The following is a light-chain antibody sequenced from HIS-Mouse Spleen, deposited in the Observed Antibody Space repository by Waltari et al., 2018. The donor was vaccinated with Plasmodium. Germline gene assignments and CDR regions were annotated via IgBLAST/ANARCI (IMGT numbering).Light chain of an antibody. Sequence: SSELTQDPAVSVALGQTVRITFQGDSLRSYYASWYQQKPGQAPVLVIYGKNNRPSGIPDRFSGSSSGNTASLTITGAQAEDEADYYCNSRDSSGTHGVFGGGTKLTVL. CDR1: SLRSYY. CDR2: GKN. CDR3: NSRDSSGTHGV. J-gene: IGLJ2*01. V-gene: IGLV3-19*01.